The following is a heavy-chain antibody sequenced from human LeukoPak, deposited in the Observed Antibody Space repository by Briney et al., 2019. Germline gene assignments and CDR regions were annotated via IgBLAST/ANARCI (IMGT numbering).Heavy chain of an antibody. CDR3: ARGRNGYNIFRGDY. Sequence: PGGSLRLSCAASGFTFSSYGMHWVRQAPGKGLEWVAVIWYDGSNKYYADSVKGRFTISRDNSKNTLYLQMNSLRAEDTAVYYCARGRNGYNIFRGDYWGQGTLVTVSS. J-gene: IGHJ4*02. CDR2: IWYDGSNK. CDR1: GFTFSSYG. D-gene: IGHD5-24*01. V-gene: IGHV3-33*01.